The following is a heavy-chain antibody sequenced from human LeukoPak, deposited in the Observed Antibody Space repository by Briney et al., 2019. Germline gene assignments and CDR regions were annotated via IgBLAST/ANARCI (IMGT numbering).Heavy chain of an antibody. CDR3: ASQSSGGFFGDY. CDR1: GFTFSSYW. D-gene: IGHD3-3*01. V-gene: IGHV3-7*01. CDR2: IKQDGSEK. J-gene: IGHJ4*02. Sequence: PGGSRRLSCAASGFTFSSYWMSWVRQAPGKGLECVANIKQDGSEKYYVDSVKGRFTISRDNAKNSLYLQMNSLRAEDTAVYYCASQSSGGFFGDYWGQGTLVTVSS.